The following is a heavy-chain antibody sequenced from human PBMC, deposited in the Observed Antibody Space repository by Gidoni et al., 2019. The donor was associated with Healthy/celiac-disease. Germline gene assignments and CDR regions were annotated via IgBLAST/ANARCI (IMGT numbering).Heavy chain of an antibody. D-gene: IGHD3-22*01. J-gene: IGHJ3*02. CDR2: IWYDGSNK. Sequence: QVQLVESGGGVVQPGRSLRLSCAASGFTFSSYGMHWVRQAPGKGLEWVAVIWYDGSNKYYADSVKGRFTISRDNSKNTLYLQMNSLRAEDTAVYYCAATYYYDSSGYYRHDAFDIWGQGTMVTVSS. CDR1: GFTFSSYG. V-gene: IGHV3-33*01. CDR3: AATYYYDSSGYYRHDAFDI.